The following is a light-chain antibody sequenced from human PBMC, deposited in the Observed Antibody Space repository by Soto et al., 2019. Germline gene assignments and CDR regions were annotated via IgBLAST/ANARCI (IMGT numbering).Light chain of an antibody. Sequence: QSVLTQPASVSGSPGQSITISCTGTSSDVGGFNYVSWYQQHPGKAPKLMIYEVSNRPSGVSNRFSGSKSGNTASLTISGLQAEDEADYYCCSYAGSSTFVVFGGGTKVTV. CDR3: CSYAGSSTFVV. J-gene: IGLJ2*01. V-gene: IGLV2-14*01. CDR2: EVS. CDR1: SSDVGGFNY.